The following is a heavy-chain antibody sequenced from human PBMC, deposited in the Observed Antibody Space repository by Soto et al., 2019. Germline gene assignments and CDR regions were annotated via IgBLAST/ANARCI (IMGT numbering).Heavy chain of an antibody. CDR1: GYTFTSYG. J-gene: IGHJ4*02. CDR3: ARVDGDYDLLIRRYYFDY. D-gene: IGHD4-17*01. V-gene: IGHV1-18*04. Sequence: ASVKVSCKASGYTFTSYGISWVRQAPGQGLEWMGWISTYNGNTNYAQKFQGRVTMTTDTSTSTAYMELRSLRSDDTAVYYCARVDGDYDLLIRRYYFDYWGQGTLVTAPQ. CDR2: ISTYNGNT.